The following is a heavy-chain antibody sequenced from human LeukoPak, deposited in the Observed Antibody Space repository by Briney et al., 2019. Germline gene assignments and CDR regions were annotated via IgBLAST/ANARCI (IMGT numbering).Heavy chain of an antibody. Sequence: ASVKVSCKASGYTFTSYAISWVRQAPGQGLEWMGGIIPIFGTANYAQKFQGRVTITADESTSTAYMELSSLRSEDTAVYYCARTHDYGEPSGYYYYMDVWGKGTTVTISS. J-gene: IGHJ6*03. CDR3: ARTHDYGEPSGYYYYMDV. CDR2: IIPIFGTA. V-gene: IGHV1-69*13. D-gene: IGHD4-17*01. CDR1: GYTFTSYA.